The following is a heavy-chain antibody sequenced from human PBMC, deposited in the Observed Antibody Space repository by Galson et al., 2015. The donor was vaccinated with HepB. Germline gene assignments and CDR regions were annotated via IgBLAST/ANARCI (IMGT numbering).Heavy chain of an antibody. CDR2: ISSSSSYT. CDR3: AKALLWFGELLSEDGMDV. J-gene: IGHJ6*02. Sequence: SLRLSCAASGFTFSDYYMSWIRQAPGKGLEWVSYISSSSSYTNYADSVKGRFTISRDNSKNTLYLQMNSLRAEDTAVYYCAKALLWFGELLSEDGMDVWGQGTTVTVSS. CDR1: GFTFSDYY. V-gene: IGHV3-11*06. D-gene: IGHD3-10*01.